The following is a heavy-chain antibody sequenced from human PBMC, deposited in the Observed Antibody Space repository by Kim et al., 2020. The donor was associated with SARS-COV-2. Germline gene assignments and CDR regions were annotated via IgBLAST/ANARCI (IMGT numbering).Heavy chain of an antibody. J-gene: IGHJ4*02. V-gene: IGHV4-59*08. Sequence: SETLSLTCTVSGGSISSYYWSWIRQPPGKGLEWIGYIYYSGSTNYNPSLKSRVTISVDTSKNQFSLKLSSVTAADTAVYYCARTSSISPGAYFDSWGEGT. D-gene: IGHD6-6*01. CDR1: GGSISSYY. CDR3: ARTSSISPGAYFDS. CDR2: IYYSGST.